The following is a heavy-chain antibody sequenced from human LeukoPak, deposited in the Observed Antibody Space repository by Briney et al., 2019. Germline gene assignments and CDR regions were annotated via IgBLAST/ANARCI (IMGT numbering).Heavy chain of an antibody. CDR1: GGSISSYY. Sequence: SETLSLTCTVSGGSISSYYWSWIRQPPGKGLEWIGYIYYSGSTNYNPPLKSRVTISVDTSKNQFSLKLSSVTAADTAVYYCARDREGGPYGPAFDIWGQGTMVTVSS. J-gene: IGHJ3*02. CDR2: IYYSGST. CDR3: ARDREGGPYGPAFDI. V-gene: IGHV4-59*01. D-gene: IGHD3-16*01.